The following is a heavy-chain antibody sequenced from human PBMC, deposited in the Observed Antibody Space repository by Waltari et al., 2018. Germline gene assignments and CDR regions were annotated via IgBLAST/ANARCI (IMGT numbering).Heavy chain of an antibody. CDR1: GFDLRDYD. Sequence: EVRLAVSGGGLVKPGGSLRLHCTASGFDLRDYDLNSVRQAPGTGREGGSSIGGTHSNILYADSVKGRFTVSRDNAKNSLYVQMDNLRAEDSGLYFCTRDLYGSGGDWFDPWGQGTLVTVSS. J-gene: IGHJ5*02. D-gene: IGHD3-10*01. CDR3: TRDLYGSGGDWFDP. CDR2: IGGTHSNI. V-gene: IGHV3-21*03.